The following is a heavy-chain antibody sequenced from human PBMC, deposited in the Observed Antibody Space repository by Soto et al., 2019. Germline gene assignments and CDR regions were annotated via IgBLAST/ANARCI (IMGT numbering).Heavy chain of an antibody. D-gene: IGHD3-10*01. CDR1: GGSSSGYY. CDR2: INHSGST. V-gene: IGHV4-34*01. CDR3: ARRGLAHYYGSGSYNYFDY. Sequence: SETLSLTCAVYGGSSSGYYWSWIRQPPGKGLEWIGEINHSGSTNYNPSLKSRVTISVDTSKNQFSLKLGSVTAADTAVYYCARRGLAHYYGSGSYNYFDYWGQGTLVTVSS. J-gene: IGHJ4*02.